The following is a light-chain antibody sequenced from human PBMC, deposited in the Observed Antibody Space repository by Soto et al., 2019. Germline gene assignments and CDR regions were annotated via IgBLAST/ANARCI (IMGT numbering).Light chain of an antibody. CDR3: AAWDDSLSGRGV. CDR1: SSNIGSNY. Sequence: QSVLTQPPSASGTPGQRVTISCSGSSSNIGSNYVYWYQQLPGTAPKLLIYRNNQRPSGVPDRFSGSKSGTSASLAISGLRSKDEADYYCAAWDDSLSGRGVFGGSTKVTVL. J-gene: IGLJ3*02. CDR2: RNN. V-gene: IGLV1-47*01.